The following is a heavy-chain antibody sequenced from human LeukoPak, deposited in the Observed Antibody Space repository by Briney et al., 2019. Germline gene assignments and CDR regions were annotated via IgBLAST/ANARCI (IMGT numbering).Heavy chain of an antibody. CDR1: GFTFSSYS. Sequence: GGSLRLSCAASGFTFSSYSMNWVRQAPGKGLEWVSSISSSSSYIYYADSVKGRFTISRDNAKNSLYLQMNSLRAEDTAVYYCARAPPGVFGSYPYYYYGMDVWGQGTTVTVSS. J-gene: IGHJ6*02. D-gene: IGHD1-26*01. CDR3: ARAPPGVFGSYPYYYYGMDV. CDR2: ISSSSSYI. V-gene: IGHV3-21*01.